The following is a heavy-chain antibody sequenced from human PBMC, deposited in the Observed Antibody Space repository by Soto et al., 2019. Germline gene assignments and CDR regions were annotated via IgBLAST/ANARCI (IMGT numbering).Heavy chain of an antibody. D-gene: IGHD1-26*01. J-gene: IGHJ6*02. V-gene: IGHV3-15*01. CDR1: GFTFSNAW. CDR2: IKSKTDGGTT. Sequence: VGSLRLSCAASGFTFSNAWMSWVRQAPGKGLEWVGRIKSKTDGGTTDYAAPVKGRFTISRDDSKNTLYLQMNSLKTEDTAVYYCTTDHYPHRPPGYYGMDVWGQGTTVTVSS. CDR3: TTDHYPHRPPGYYGMDV.